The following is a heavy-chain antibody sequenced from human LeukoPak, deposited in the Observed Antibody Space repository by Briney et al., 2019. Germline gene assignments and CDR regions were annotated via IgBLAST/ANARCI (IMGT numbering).Heavy chain of an antibody. CDR1: GGSFSGYY. V-gene: IGHV4-34*01. CDR2: INHSGST. CDR3: ARLRVTPYYYYYYMDV. Sequence: PSETLSLTCAVYGGSFSGYYWSWIRQPPGKGLEWVGEINHSGSTNYNPSLKSRVTISVDTSKNQFSLKLSSVTAADTAVYYCARLRVTPYYYYYYMDVWGKGTTVTISS. D-gene: IGHD5-18*01. J-gene: IGHJ6*03.